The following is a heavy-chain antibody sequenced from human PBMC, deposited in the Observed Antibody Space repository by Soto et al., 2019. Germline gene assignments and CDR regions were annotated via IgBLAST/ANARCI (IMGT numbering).Heavy chain of an antibody. D-gene: IGHD1-26*01. V-gene: IGHV3-15*01. J-gene: IGHJ4*02. Sequence: GGSLRLSCAASGFTINNAWMSWVRQAPGKGLEWVGRIKSKGNGGTADYAAPVKGRFTISRDDSKNMLYLQMNSLRAEDTAVYYCAKDRYSGSYNLDYWGQGTLVTVSS. CDR1: GFTINNAW. CDR3: AKDRYSGSYNLDY. CDR2: IKSKGNGGTA.